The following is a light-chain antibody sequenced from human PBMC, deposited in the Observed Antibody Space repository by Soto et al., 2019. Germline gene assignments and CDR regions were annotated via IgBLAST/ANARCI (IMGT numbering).Light chain of an antibody. CDR2: EVT. Sequence: QSVLTQPASVSGSPGQSITISCTGTSSDVGAYNFVSWYQHHPGRAPKLIIYEVTIRPSGVSNRFSGSKSGNTASLTISDLQAEDEADYYCSSYTSSSTRGVFGTGTKLTVL. J-gene: IGLJ1*01. CDR1: SSDVGAYNF. CDR3: SSYTSSSTRGV. V-gene: IGLV2-14*01.